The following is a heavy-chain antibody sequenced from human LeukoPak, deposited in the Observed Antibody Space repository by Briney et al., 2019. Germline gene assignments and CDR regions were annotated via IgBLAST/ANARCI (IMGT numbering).Heavy chain of an antibody. J-gene: IGHJ4*02. CDR1: GGTFNNYA. CDR3: ATEPSRSYSFDHLDF. D-gene: IGHD5-12*01. CDR2: VVPMFGIR. Sequence: ASVKVSCKTSGGTFNNYAISWVRQAPGQGLEWMGRVVPMFGIRNYPQTFRGRVNITADKATNTVYLELRSLRAEDTAIYYCATEPSRSYSFDHLDFWGLGTPVTVSS. V-gene: IGHV1-69*04.